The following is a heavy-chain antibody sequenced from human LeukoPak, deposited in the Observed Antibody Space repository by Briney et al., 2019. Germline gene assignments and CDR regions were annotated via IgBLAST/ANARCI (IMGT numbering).Heavy chain of an antibody. CDR1: GFTFSRCW. Sequence: GGSLRLSCAASGFTFSRCWMSWVRQAPGKGLEWVANIHQDGSDKSYVDSVKGRFTISRDNAKNSLYLQMNSLRAEDTPVYSCAGGSGYYSTPTYFDYWGQGTLVTVSS. D-gene: IGHD3-22*01. CDR3: AGGSGYYSTPTYFDY. CDR2: IHQDGSDK. V-gene: IGHV3-7*04. J-gene: IGHJ4*02.